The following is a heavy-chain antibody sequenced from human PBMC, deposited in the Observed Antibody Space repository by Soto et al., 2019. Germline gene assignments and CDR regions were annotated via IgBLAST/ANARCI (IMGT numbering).Heavy chain of an antibody. CDR1: GYSISSSNW. V-gene: IGHV4-28*01. J-gene: IGHJ4*02. CDR3: ARREIQGPIDY. Sequence: SETLSLTCAVSGYSISSSNWWGWIRQPPGKGLEWIGYIYYSGTTYYNPSLKSRVTMSVDTSKNQFSLKLTSVTAVDTAVYYCARREIQGPIDYWGQGXLVTVS. CDR2: IYYSGTT. D-gene: IGHD1-26*01.